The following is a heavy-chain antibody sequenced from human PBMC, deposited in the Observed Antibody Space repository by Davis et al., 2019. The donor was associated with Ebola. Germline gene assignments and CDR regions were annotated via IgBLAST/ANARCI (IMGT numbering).Heavy chain of an antibody. CDR3: TRGWLRGWFDP. CDR1: GDSVSINSAG. D-gene: IGHD5-12*01. Sequence: HSQTLSLTCDISGDSVSINSAGWNWIRQSPSRGLEWLGRTYYNSKWYSDYATSVRGRITINADTSGNKFYLQLNSVTPDDTAVCYCTRGWLRGWFDPWGQGTQVIVSS. J-gene: IGHJ5*02. V-gene: IGHV6-1*01. CDR2: TYYNSKWYS.